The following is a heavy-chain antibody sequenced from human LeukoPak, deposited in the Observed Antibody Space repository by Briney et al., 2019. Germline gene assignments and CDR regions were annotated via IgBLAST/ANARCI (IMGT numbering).Heavy chain of an antibody. J-gene: IGHJ5*02. CDR1: GGSISSSSYY. CDR2: IYYSGST. CDR3: ARRPGMGELSLSPNWFDP. Sequence: NSSETLSLTCTVSGGSISSSSYYWGWIRQPPGKGLEWIGSIYYSGSTYYNPSLKSRVTISVDTSKNQFSLKLSSVTAADTAVYYCARRPGMGELSLSPNWFDPWGQGTLVTVSS. D-gene: IGHD3-16*02. V-gene: IGHV4-39*07.